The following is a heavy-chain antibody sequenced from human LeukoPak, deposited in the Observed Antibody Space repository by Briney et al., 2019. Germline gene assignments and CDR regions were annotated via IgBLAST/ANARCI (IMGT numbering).Heavy chain of an antibody. D-gene: IGHD2-15*01. CDR2: IKQDRSEK. CDR3: ARDISGLDY. V-gene: IGHV3-7*03. CDR1: GFTFTNYW. Sequence: GGSLRLSCAASGFTFTNYWMSWVRQAPGKGLELVANIKQDRSEKYYVDSVKGRFTISRDNAKNSLYLQMNSLRAEDTAVYYCARDISGLDYWGQGTLVTVSS. J-gene: IGHJ4*02.